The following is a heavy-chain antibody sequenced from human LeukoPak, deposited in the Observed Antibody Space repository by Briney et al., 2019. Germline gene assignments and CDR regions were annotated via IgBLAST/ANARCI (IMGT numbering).Heavy chain of an antibody. CDR1: GYFISSGYY. CDR3: ARASYSYDISGWVPFDY. Sequence: SETLSLTCTVSGYFISSGYYWGWIRQPPGKGLQWIGSIHHSGSTYYNPSLKSRVTISGDTSENQFSLRLSSVTAADTAVYYCARASYSYDISGWVPFDYWGQGTLVTVSS. CDR2: IHHSGST. J-gene: IGHJ4*02. D-gene: IGHD3-22*01. V-gene: IGHV4-38-2*02.